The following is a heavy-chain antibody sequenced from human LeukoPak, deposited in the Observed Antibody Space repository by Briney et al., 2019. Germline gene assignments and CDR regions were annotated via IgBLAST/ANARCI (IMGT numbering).Heavy chain of an antibody. CDR2: IYNRGTT. Sequence: SETLSLTCTVSGGSISDYHWTWIRQPPGKGLEYIGYIYNRGTTFYNPSLQSRVTMSADTSKKQFSLKLTSVTAADTAVYYCARGAGGYRFDLWGQGTLVTVSS. D-gene: IGHD1-1*01. J-gene: IGHJ5*02. V-gene: IGHV4-59*01. CDR3: ARGAGGYRFDL. CDR1: GGSISDYH.